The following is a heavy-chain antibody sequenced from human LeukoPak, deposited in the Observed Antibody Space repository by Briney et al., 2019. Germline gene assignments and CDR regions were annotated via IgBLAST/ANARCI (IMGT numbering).Heavy chain of an antibody. Sequence: SETLSLTCAVYGGPFSGYYWSWIRQPPGKGLEWIGEINHSGSTNYNPSLKSRVTISVDTSKNQFSLKLSSVTAADTAVYYCARARDIVVVPAAISHYGMDVWGQGTTVTVSS. CDR2: INHSGST. D-gene: IGHD2-2*02. V-gene: IGHV4-34*01. CDR3: ARARDIVVVPAAISHYGMDV. J-gene: IGHJ6*02. CDR1: GGPFSGYY.